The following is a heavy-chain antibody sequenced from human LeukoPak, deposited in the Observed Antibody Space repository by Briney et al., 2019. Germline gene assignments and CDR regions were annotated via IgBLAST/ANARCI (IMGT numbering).Heavy chain of an antibody. V-gene: IGHV1-18*01. CDR3: ARDGYYDSSGFFDY. CDR1: DYTFSSYG. D-gene: IGHD3-22*01. Sequence: ASVKVSRKASDYTFSSYGISWVRQAPGQGLEWMGWISGYNGNTHYAQKLQGRVTMTTDTSTSTAYMELRSLRSDDTAVYYCARDGYYDSSGFFDYWGQGTLVTVSS. J-gene: IGHJ4*02. CDR2: ISGYNGNT.